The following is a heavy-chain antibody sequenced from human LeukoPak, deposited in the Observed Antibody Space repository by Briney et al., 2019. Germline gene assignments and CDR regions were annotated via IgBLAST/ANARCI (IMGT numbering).Heavy chain of an antibody. J-gene: IGHJ4*02. Sequence: ASVKVSCKASGYTFTGYYMHWLRQAPEQGLEWMGRINPNSGGTNYAQKFQGRVTMTRDTSISTAYMELSRLRSDDTAVYYCARGGLSSSWYSTPYYFDYWGQGTLVTVSS. CDR2: INPNSGGT. D-gene: IGHD6-13*01. V-gene: IGHV1-2*06. CDR1: GYTFTGYY. CDR3: ARGGLSSSWYSTPYYFDY.